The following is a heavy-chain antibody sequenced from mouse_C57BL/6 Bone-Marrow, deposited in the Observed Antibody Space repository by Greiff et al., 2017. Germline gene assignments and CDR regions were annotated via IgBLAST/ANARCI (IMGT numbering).Heavy chain of an antibody. V-gene: IGHV1-42*01. CDR3: ARYCGSSYGFAY. Sequence: EVQLQQSGPELVKPGASVKISCKASGYSFTGYYMNWVKQSPEKSLEWIGEINPSTGGTTYNQKFKAKATLTVDKASSTAYMQLKSLTSVDSAVHYCARYCGSSYGFAYWGQGTLVTVSA. D-gene: IGHD1-1*01. CDR1: GYSFTGYY. CDR2: INPSTGGT. J-gene: IGHJ3*01.